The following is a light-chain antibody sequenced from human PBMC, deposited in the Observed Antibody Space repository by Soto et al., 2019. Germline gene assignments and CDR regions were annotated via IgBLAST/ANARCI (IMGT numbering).Light chain of an antibody. J-gene: IGLJ3*02. CDR2: EVT. Sequence: QSVLTQPASVSGSPGQSITISCTGTSSDVGGYNYVSWYQQHPGKAPKLVIYEVTKRPSGVSNRFSGSKSGNTASLTISGLQAEDEADYYCSSFTSTSTQVLGGGTKLTVL. CDR1: SSDVGGYNY. V-gene: IGLV2-14*01. CDR3: SSFTSTSTQV.